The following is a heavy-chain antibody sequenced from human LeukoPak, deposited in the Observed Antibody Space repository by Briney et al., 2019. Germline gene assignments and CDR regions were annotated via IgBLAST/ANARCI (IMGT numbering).Heavy chain of an antibody. CDR3: ARDGQWLGPTGHYFDY. V-gene: IGHV3-21*01. CDR2: ISSSSSYV. D-gene: IGHD6-19*01. CDR1: GFTFSSYS. J-gene: IGHJ4*02. Sequence: GGSLRLSCAASGFTFSSYSMNWVRQAPGKGLEWVSSISSSSSYVYYADSVKGRFTISRDNAKNSLYLQMNSLRAEDTAVYYCARDGQWLGPTGHYFDYWGQGTLVTVSS.